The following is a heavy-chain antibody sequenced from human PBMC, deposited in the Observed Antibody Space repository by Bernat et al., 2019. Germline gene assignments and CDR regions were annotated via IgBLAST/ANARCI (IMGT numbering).Heavy chain of an antibody. J-gene: IGHJ3*02. CDR1: GYTFTGYY. D-gene: IGHD3-10*01. CDR2: INPNSGGT. Sequence: QVQLVQSGAEVKKPGASVKVSCKASGYTFTGYYMHWVRQAPGQWLEWMGWINPNSGGTNYAQKFQGRVTMTRDTSISTAYMELSRLRSDDTAVYYCAREAAYYGSGSTSTAAFDIWGQGTMVTVSS. V-gene: IGHV1-2*02. CDR3: AREAAYYGSGSTSTAAFDI.